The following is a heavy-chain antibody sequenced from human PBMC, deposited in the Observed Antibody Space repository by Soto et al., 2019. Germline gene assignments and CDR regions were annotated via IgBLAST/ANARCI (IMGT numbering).Heavy chain of an antibody. CDR2: IKQDGSEK. CDR1: GFTFSSYW. V-gene: IGHV3-7*01. Sequence: GGSLRLSCAASGFTFSSYWMSWVRQAPGKGLEWVANIKQDGSEKYYVDSVKGRFTISRDNAKNSLYLQMNSLRAEDTAVYYCASEGNSYARYYYGMDVWGQGTTVTVSS. J-gene: IGHJ6*02. D-gene: IGHD5-18*01. CDR3: ASEGNSYARYYYGMDV.